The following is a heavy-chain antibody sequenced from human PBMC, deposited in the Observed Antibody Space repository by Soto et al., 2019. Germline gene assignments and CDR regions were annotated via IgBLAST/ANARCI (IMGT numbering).Heavy chain of an antibody. J-gene: IGHJ6*03. V-gene: IGHV1-2*04. Sequence: ASVKVSCKASGYTFTGYYMHWVRQAPGQGLEWMGWINPNSGGTNYAQKFQGWVTMTRDTSISTAYMELSRLRSDDTAVYYCARDRESGTVVAASYDYYYMDVWGKGTTVTVSS. CDR3: ARDRESGTVVAASYDYYYMDV. CDR1: GYTFTGYY. CDR2: INPNSGGT. D-gene: IGHD2-15*01.